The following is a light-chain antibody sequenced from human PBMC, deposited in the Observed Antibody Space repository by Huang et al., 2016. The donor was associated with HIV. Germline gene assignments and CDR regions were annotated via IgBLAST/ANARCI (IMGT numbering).Light chain of an antibody. CDR1: QSVNSSY. CDR2: DAS. CDR3: QQYGSSPT. V-gene: IGKV3D-20*01. J-gene: IGKJ5*01. Sequence: EIVLTQSPATLSLSTGERATLSCGASQSVNSSYLAWYQQKPGLAPRLLIYDASIRATGIPDRFIGSGSGTDFTLTISRLEPEDFAVYYCQQYGSSPTFGQGTRLEIK.